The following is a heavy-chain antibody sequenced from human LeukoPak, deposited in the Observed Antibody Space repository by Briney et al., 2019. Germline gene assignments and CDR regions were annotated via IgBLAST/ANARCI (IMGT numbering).Heavy chain of an antibody. Sequence: SETLSLTCTVYNGSISAYYWTWIRQSPGKGLEWIGYIFYDGSTVYNPSLESRVTFSIGSPNNHFFLRMTSVTAADTAVYYCARLTRDSSGWPFDYWGQGSLVTVSS. D-gene: IGHD6-19*01. CDR1: NGSISAYY. V-gene: IGHV4-59*08. CDR2: IFYDGST. CDR3: ARLTRDSSGWPFDY. J-gene: IGHJ4*02.